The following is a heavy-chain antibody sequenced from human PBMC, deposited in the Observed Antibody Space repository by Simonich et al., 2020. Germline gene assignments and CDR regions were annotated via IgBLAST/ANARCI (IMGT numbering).Heavy chain of an antibody. CDR3: AKDGGYCTNGVCYYFDY. J-gene: IGHJ4*02. CDR1: GFTFDDYA. Sequence: EVQLVESGGGLVQPGRSLRLSCAASGFTFDDYAMHWVRQAPGKGREWCSGNSWNSGSIGDADSVKGRFTISRDNAKNSLYLQMNSLRAEDTALYYCAKDGGYCTNGVCYYFDYWGQGTLVTVSS. CDR2: NSWNSGSI. D-gene: IGHD2-8*01. V-gene: IGHV3-9*01.